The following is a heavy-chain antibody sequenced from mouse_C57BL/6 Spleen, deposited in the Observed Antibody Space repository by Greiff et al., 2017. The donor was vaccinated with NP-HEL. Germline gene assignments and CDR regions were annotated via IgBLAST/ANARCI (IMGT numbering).Heavy chain of an antibody. CDR1: GYTFTDYE. V-gene: IGHV1-15*01. CDR2: IDPETGGT. J-gene: IGHJ3*01. CDR3: TTKPAWFAY. Sequence: VKLQESGAELVRPGASVTLSCKASGYTFTDYEMHWVKQTPVHGLEWIGAIDPETGGTAYNQKFKGKAILTADKSSSTAYMELRSLTSEDSAVYYCTTKPAWFAYWGQGTLVTVSA.